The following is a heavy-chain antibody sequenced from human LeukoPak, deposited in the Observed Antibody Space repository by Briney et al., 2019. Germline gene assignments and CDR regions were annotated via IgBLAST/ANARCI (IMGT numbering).Heavy chain of an antibody. V-gene: IGHV4-39*01. CDR2: IYYSGST. CDR3: ARHSGYSYGYAYYYYYMDV. D-gene: IGHD5-18*01. J-gene: IGHJ6*03. CDR1: GFTFSSYG. Sequence: GSLRLSCAASGFTFSSYGMHWVRQPPGKGLEWIGSIYYSGSTYYNPSLKSRVTISVDPSKNQFSLKLSSVTAADTAVYYCARHSGYSYGYAYYYYYMDVWGKGTTVTVSS.